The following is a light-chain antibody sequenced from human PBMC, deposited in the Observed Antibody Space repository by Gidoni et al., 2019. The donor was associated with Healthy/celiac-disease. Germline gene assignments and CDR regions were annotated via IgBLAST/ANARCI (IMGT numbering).Light chain of an antibody. CDR3: QQYNNWLRRIT. V-gene: IGKV3-15*01. Sequence: EIVMTQSPATLSVSPGERATLSCRASQSVSSNLAWYQQKPCQAPRLLIYGASTRATGIPATFSGSGSGTEFTLTISSLQSEDFAVYYCQQYNNWLRRITFGGGTKVEIK. J-gene: IGKJ4*01. CDR2: GAS. CDR1: QSVSSN.